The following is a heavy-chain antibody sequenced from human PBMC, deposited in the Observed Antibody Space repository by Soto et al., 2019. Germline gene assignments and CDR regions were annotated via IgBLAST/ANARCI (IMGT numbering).Heavy chain of an antibody. J-gene: IGHJ4*02. CDR2: ISSSGSTI. Sequence: GGSLRLSCAASGFTFSDYYMSWIRQAPGKGLEWVSYISSSGSTIYYAESVKGRFTISSDNAKNSLYLQMNSLRAEDTAVYYCASAGRITIFGVGIGGFDYWGQGTLVTVSS. CDR3: ASAGRITIFGVGIGGFDY. V-gene: IGHV3-11*01. CDR1: GFTFSDYY. D-gene: IGHD3-3*01.